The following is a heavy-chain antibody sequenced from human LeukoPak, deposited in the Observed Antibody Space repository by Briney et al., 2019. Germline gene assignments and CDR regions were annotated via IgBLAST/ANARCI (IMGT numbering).Heavy chain of an antibody. Sequence: GGSLRLSCAASGFTFSSYTMNWVRQAPGKGLEWVSFISTSSSYIYYADSVKGRFTISRDNSKNTLYLQMNSLRAEDTAVYYCARDDYYGSGSYYPPDYWGQGTLVTVSS. CDR3: ARDDYYGSGSYYPPDY. CDR2: ISTSSSYI. D-gene: IGHD3-10*01. V-gene: IGHV3-21*01. CDR1: GFTFSSYT. J-gene: IGHJ4*02.